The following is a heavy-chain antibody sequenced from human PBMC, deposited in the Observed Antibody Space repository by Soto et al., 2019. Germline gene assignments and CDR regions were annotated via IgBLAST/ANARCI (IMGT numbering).Heavy chain of an antibody. CDR2: INHSGST. Sequence: PSETLSLTCAVYGGSFSGSSWGGFGQPPGRGRDWIGEINHSGSTNYNPSLKSRVTISVDTSKNQFSLKLSSVTAADTAVYYCARDFRGKVGVDTAMVHLFDLWGRGTLVTVSS. J-gene: IGHJ2*01. CDR1: GGSFSGSS. V-gene: IGHV4-34*01. D-gene: IGHD5-18*01. CDR3: ARDFRGKVGVDTAMVHLFDL.